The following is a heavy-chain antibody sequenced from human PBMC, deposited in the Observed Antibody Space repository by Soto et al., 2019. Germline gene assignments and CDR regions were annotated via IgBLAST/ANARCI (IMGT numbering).Heavy chain of an antibody. J-gene: IGHJ5*02. CDR3: ARGDMSYDILTGSDP. Sequence: ASVKVSCKASGYTFTSYGISWVRQAPGQGLEWMGWISAYNGNTNYAQKLQGRVTMTTDTSTSTAYMELRSLRSDDTAVYYCARGDMSYDILTGSDPWGQGTLVTVSS. V-gene: IGHV1-18*04. CDR1: GYTFTSYG. CDR2: ISAYNGNT. D-gene: IGHD3-9*01.